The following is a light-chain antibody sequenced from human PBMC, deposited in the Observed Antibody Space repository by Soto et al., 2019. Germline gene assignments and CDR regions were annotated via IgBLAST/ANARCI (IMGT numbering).Light chain of an antibody. Sequence: QSVLTRPASVSGSPGQSITISCTGTSSDVGKYDLVSWYQQYPGKGPKLMIYEVIKRPSGLSNRFSGSKSGNTASLTISGLQAEDEADYYCCAYAGSSTYVFGTGTKVTVL. V-gene: IGLV2-23*02. CDR1: SSDVGKYDL. J-gene: IGLJ1*01. CDR2: EVI. CDR3: CAYAGSSTYV.